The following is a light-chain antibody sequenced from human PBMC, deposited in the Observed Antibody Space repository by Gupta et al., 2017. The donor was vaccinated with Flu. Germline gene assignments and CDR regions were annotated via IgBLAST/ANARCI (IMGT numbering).Light chain of an antibody. J-gene: IGKJ1*01. CDR1: QSLLHSNGYNY. CDR3: MQALQTPWT. V-gene: IGKV2-28*01. Sequence: DIVMTQSPLSLPVTPGEPASISCRSSQSLLHSNGYNYLDWYLQKPGQSPQLLIYLGSNRASGVPDRFSGSGSGTDFTLTISSVEAEDFGVYYCMQALQTPWTFGQGTKVEIK. CDR2: LGS.